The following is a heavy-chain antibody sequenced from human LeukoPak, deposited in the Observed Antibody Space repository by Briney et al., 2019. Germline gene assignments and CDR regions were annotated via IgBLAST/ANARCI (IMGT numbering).Heavy chain of an antibody. Sequence: GGSLRLSCAASGFTFSSYGMHWVRQAPGKGLEWVAVISYDGSNIYYADSVKGRFTISRDNSKNTLYLQMNSLRAEDTAVYYCAKEEDATGYYYYYYGMDVWGQGTTVTVSS. CDR2: ISYDGSNI. D-gene: IGHD1-1*01. J-gene: IGHJ6*02. CDR3: AKEEDATGYYYYYYGMDV. V-gene: IGHV3-30*18. CDR1: GFTFSSYG.